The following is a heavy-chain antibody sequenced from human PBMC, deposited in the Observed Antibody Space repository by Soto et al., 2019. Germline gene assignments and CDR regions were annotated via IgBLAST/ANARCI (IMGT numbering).Heavy chain of an antibody. Sequence: VQLVESGGGVVQPGRSLRLSCAASGFTFSDYAMHWVRQAPGKGLEWVAVVSHDGRNTHYADSVKGRFTISRDSSKNTVSREMTSRRAEDKAVYYCAKGGRQWLVTSDFNYWGQGALVTVSS. J-gene: IGHJ4*02. CDR2: VSHDGRNT. CDR3: AKGGRQWLVTSDFNY. D-gene: IGHD6-19*01. V-gene: IGHV3-30*18. CDR1: GFTFSDYA.